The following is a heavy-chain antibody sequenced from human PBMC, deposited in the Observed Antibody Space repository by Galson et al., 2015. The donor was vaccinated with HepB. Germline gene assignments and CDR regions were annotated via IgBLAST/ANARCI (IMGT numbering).Heavy chain of an antibody. Sequence: SLRLSCAASGFTFSSYWMHWVRQAPGKGLVWVSRINSDGSSTSYADSVKGRFTISRDNAKNTLYLQMNSLRAEDTAVYYCARVRAYDSSGYYYVARDAFDIWGQGTMVTVSS. V-gene: IGHV3-74*01. CDR3: ARVRAYDSSGYYYVARDAFDI. CDR2: INSDGSST. J-gene: IGHJ3*02. CDR1: GFTFSSYW. D-gene: IGHD3-22*01.